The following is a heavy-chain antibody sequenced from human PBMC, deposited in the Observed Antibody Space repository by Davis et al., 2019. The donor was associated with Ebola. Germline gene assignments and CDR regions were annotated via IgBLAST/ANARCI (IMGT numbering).Heavy chain of an antibody. J-gene: IGHJ4*02. V-gene: IGHV1-69*13. CDR2: IIPIFDTP. CDR3: ARDFDGGNYYFDY. Sequence: SVKVSCKTSGGPFSSHPISWVRQAPRQGLEWMGGIIPIFDTPHYAQKFQGRITITADASTSTAYMELRSLRSEDTATYFCARDFDGGNYYFDYWGPGTPVTVSS. CDR1: GGPFSSHP. D-gene: IGHD3-9*01.